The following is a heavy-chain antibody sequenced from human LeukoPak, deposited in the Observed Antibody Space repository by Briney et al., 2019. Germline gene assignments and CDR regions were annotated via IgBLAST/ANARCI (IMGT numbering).Heavy chain of an antibody. CDR2: ISSSSSYI. CDR1: DFSFITYA. D-gene: IGHD2-2*02. CDR3: ARGYCSSTSCYNYFDY. Sequence: GGSLRLSCAASDFSFITYAMSWVRQAPGKGLEWVSSISSSSSYIYYADSVKGRFTISRDNAKNSLYLQMNSLRAEDTAVYYCARGYCSSTSCYNYFDYWGQGTLVTVSS. V-gene: IGHV3-21*01. J-gene: IGHJ4*02.